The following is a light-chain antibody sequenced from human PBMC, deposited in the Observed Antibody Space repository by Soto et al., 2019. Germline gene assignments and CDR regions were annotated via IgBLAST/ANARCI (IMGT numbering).Light chain of an antibody. V-gene: IGKV1-39*01. CDR1: QNIDIF. CDR3: QQSYSAPPLT. CDR2: GAS. J-gene: IGKJ4*01. Sequence: DIQMTQSPPSLSASVGDRVTISCRASQNIDIFLNWYHQKPGRAPNLLIYGASTLQNGVPSRFSGSGSGTDFSLTISSLQLEDFGTYYCQQSYSAPPLTFGAGTKVDIK.